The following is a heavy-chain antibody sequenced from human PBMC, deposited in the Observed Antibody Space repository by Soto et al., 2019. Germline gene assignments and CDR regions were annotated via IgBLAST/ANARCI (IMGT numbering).Heavy chain of an antibody. CDR1: GFTFSSYA. CDR3: AKDDITIFGVVIPPAY. J-gene: IGHJ4*02. CDR2: ISGSGGST. D-gene: IGHD3-3*01. Sequence: GGSLRLSCAASGFTFSSYAMSWVRQAPGKGLEWVSAISGSGGSTYYADSVKGRFTISRDKSKNTLYLQMNSLRAEDTAVYYCAKDDITIFGVVIPPAYWGQGTLVTVSS. V-gene: IGHV3-23*01.